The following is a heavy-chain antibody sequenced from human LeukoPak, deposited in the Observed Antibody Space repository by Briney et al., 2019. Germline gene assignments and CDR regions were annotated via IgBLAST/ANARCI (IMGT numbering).Heavy chain of an antibody. CDR2: IYSGGST. CDR3: AQDRVGVAVAGL. V-gene: IGHV3-53*01. CDR1: GFTVSSNY. Sequence: GGSLRLSCAASGFTVSSNYMSWVRQAPGKGLEWVSVIYSGGSTYYADSVRGRFTISRENSKNTLYLQMNSLRAEDTAVYYCAQDRVGVAVAGLWGQGTLVTVSS. D-gene: IGHD6-19*01. J-gene: IGHJ4*02.